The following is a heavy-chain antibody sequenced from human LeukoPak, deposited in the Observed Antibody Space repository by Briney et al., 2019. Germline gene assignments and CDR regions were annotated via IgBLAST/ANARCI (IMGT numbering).Heavy chain of an antibody. Sequence: PVKVSCKASGGTFSSYAISWVRQAPGQGLEWMGGIIPIFGTANYAQKFQGRVMITTDESTSTAYMELSSLRSEDTAVYYCARVRASQRAWFDPWGQGTLVTVSS. CDR3: ARVRASQRAWFDP. V-gene: IGHV1-69*05. CDR1: GGTFSSYA. CDR2: IIPIFGTA. J-gene: IGHJ5*02.